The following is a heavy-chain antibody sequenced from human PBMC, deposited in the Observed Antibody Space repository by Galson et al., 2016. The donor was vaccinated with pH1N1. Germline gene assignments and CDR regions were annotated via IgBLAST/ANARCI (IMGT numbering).Heavy chain of an antibody. V-gene: IGHV1-69*04. D-gene: IGHD3-3*01. CDR3: ARDREDYWSGYLFDY. J-gene: IGHJ4*01. Sequence: SVKVSCKASGGTLSSYAISWVRQAPGQGLEWMGNILPILGIPDYAQKFQDRVKITADKSTNTAYLELSSLRSEDTAAYYCARDREDYWSGYLFDYWGQEPWSPSPQ. CDR2: ILPILGIP. CDR1: GGTLSSYA.